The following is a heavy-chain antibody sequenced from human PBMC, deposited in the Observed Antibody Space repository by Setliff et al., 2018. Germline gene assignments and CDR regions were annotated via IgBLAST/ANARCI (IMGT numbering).Heavy chain of an antibody. CDR2: IYSSGST. V-gene: IGHV4-4*08. J-gene: IGHJ4*02. Sequence: SETLSLTCTVSGDSIINYYWSWIRQPPGKGLEWIGNIYSSGSTYYNPSLKSRVTISVDTSQNQFSLKLSSVTAADTAAYYCASHPRVTIFGVVAFDYWGQGILVTVSS. CDR3: ASHPRVTIFGVVAFDY. CDR1: GDSIINYY. D-gene: IGHD3-3*01.